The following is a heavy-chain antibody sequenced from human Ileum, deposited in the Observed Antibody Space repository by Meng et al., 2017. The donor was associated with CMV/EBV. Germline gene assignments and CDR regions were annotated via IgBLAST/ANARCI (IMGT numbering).Heavy chain of an antibody. CDR1: GFSLSDADVG. V-gene: IGHV2-5*01. J-gene: IGHJ1*01. CDR3: AHTAGWLSFH. CDR2: LYWTGDN. D-gene: IGHD5-24*01. Sequence: QITLKESGPTLVKPTQTLTLTCSVSGFSLSDADVGVAWIRQPPGKPLEWLALLYWTGDNHYSPSLKSRLTISKDTSKNQVFLSMTNMDPLDTGTYYCAHTAGWLSFHWGPGALVTVSS.